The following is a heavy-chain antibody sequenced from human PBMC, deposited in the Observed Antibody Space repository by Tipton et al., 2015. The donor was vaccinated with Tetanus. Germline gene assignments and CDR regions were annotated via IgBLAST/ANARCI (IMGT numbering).Heavy chain of an antibody. CDR3: ARVGPHAKPSQLVFYFDY. D-gene: IGHD6-6*01. V-gene: IGHV3-53*01. CDR1: GFTVSSNY. CDR2: IYSGGST. Sequence: SLRLSCAASGFTVSSNYMSWVRQAPGKGLEWVSVIYSGGSTYYADSVKGRFTISRDNSKNTLYLQMNSLRAEDTAVYYCARVGPHAKPSQLVFYFDYWGQGTLVTVSS. J-gene: IGHJ4*02.